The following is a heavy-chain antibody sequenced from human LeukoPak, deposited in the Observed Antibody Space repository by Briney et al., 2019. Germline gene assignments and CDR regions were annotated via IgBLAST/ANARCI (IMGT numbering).Heavy chain of an antibody. J-gene: IGHJ4*02. CDR2: ISYNGGNE. D-gene: IGHD1-1*01. Sequence: GRSLRLSCAASGFTFSRYAMHWVRQAPGKGLEWVAVISYNGGNEYYADSVKGRLTISRDNSKNTLYLQMNSLRPEDTAVYYCARDDGTAGYTRGNFEYWGQGALVTVSS. V-gene: IGHV3-30-3*01. CDR1: GFTFSRYA. CDR3: ARDDGTAGYTRGNFEY.